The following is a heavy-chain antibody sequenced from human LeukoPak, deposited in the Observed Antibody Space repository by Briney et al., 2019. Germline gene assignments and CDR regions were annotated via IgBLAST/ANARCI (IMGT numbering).Heavy chain of an antibody. D-gene: IGHD3-22*01. J-gene: IGHJ5*02. Sequence: PSETLSLTCAVYGGSFSGYYRSWIRQPPGKGLEWIGEINHSGSTNYNPSLKSRVTISVDTSKNQFSLRLTSVIASDTAVYYCAKSGHSYYYTPGDFSWGQGTLVTVSS. CDR1: GGSFSGYY. V-gene: IGHV4-34*01. CDR3: AKSGHSYYYTPGDFS. CDR2: INHSGST.